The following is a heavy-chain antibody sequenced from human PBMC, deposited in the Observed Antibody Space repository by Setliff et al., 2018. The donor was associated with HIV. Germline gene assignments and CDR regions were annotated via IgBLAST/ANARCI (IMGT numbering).Heavy chain of an antibody. CDR2: ISYDGSNK. D-gene: IGHD6-13*01. Sequence: GGSLRLSCAASGFTFSTFSIHWVRQAPGKGLEWVAVISYDGSNKFYADSVKGRFTISRDNAKKALYLQMNSLRAEDTAVYYCARAQPFDPWGQGTLVTVSS. V-gene: IGHV3-30-3*01. CDR3: ARAQPFDP. J-gene: IGHJ5*02. CDR1: GFTFSTFS.